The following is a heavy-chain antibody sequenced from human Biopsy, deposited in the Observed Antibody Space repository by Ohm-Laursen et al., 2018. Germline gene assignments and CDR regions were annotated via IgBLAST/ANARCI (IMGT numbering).Heavy chain of an antibody. CDR2: INPNNGAT. J-gene: IGHJ4*02. CDR1: GYTFTAYF. CDR3: ARDYGDSPDY. D-gene: IGHD4-17*01. V-gene: IGHV1-2*02. Sequence: GASVKVSCKVSGYTFTAYFIHWVRQAPGQGLEWLGWINPNNGATYYTQTFQGGATLTRDTSISTAYMDLTRLRSDDTAVYYCARDYGDSPDYWGQGTLVTTSS.